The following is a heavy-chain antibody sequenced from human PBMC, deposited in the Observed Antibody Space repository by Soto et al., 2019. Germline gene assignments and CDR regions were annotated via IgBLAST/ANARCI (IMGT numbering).Heavy chain of an antibody. D-gene: IGHD1-20*01. CDR1: RVTVRSYG. J-gene: IGHJ4*02. CDR2: ISYDGSNK. CDR3: AKDHGYNWNDPGYY. V-gene: IGHV3-30*18. Sequence: ASCRVTVRSYGVAGVRKNPGKGLEWVAVISYDGSNKYYADSVKGRFTISRDNSKNTLYLQMNSLRAEDTAVYYCAKDHGYNWNDPGYYWGQGTLVPVSS.